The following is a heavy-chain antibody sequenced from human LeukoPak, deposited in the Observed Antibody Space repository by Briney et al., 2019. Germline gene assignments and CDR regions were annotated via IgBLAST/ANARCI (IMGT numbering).Heavy chain of an antibody. CDR1: GYTFTSYD. CDR3: ARIPREIASI. Sequence: ASVMVSCKASGYTFTSYDINWVRQATGQGLEWMGYMNPASGNTGYAQKFQGRVTMTTDTSISTAYMELSSLRSEDTAVYYCARIPREIASIWGQGTMVTVSS. CDR2: MNPASGNT. D-gene: IGHD3-16*02. V-gene: IGHV1-8*01. J-gene: IGHJ3*02.